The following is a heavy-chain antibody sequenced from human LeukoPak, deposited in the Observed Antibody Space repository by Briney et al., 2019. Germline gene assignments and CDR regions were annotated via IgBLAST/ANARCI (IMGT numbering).Heavy chain of an antibody. CDR2: TYYRSKWYN. Sequence: SQTLSLTCAISGDSVSSNSAAWHWIRQSPSRGLEWLGRTYYRSKWYNDYAVSVKSRITINPDTSKNQFSLQLNSVTPEDTAVYYCARDSREYYYGSGSFTGFDPWGQGTLVTVSS. CDR1: GDSVSSNSAA. J-gene: IGHJ5*02. D-gene: IGHD3-10*01. V-gene: IGHV6-1*01. CDR3: ARDSREYYYGSGSFTGFDP.